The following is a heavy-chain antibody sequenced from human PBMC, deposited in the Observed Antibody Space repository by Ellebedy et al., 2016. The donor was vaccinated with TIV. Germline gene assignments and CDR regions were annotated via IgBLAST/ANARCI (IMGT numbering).Heavy chain of an antibody. CDR3: AREKSGHKWNDGFDS. CDR1: GITFRNRW. J-gene: IGHJ4*02. V-gene: IGHV3-74*01. D-gene: IGHD1-1*01. Sequence: PGGSLRLSCTVSGITFRNRWMHWARQVPGKGLVWVSIIFSDGGNPNYADSVKGRFTISRDNAKNSLYLQMNSLRADDTAVYYCAREKSGHKWNDGFDSWGQGTLVTVSS. CDR2: IFSDGGNP.